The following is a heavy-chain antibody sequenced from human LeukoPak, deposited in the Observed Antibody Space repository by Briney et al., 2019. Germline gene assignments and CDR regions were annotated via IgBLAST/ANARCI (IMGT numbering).Heavy chain of an antibody. D-gene: IGHD3-22*01. V-gene: IGHV1-46*01. CDR1: GYTFTSYY. CDR3: AREKQAYYYDSRGSTHPTPIDY. CDR2: SNPSGGST. Sequence: ASVKVSCKASGYTFTSYYRHWVRQAPGQGLEWMGISNPSGGSTSYAQKFQGRVTMTRDTSTSTVYMELSSLRSEDTAVYYCAREKQAYYYDSRGSTHPTPIDYWGQGTLVTVSS. J-gene: IGHJ4*02.